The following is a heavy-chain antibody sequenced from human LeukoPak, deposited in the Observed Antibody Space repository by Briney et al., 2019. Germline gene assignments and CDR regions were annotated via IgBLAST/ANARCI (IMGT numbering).Heavy chain of an antibody. J-gene: IGHJ6*02. CDR2: INHSGST. CDR1: GGSLSGYY. CDR3: ARGLYCSGGSCYGYYYYGMDV. V-gene: IGHV4-34*01. Sequence: PSETLSLTCAVYGGSLSGYYWSWIRQPPGKGLEWIGEINHSGSTNYNPSLKSRVTISVDTSKNQFSLKLSSVTAADTAVYYCARGLYCSGGSCYGYYYYGMDVWGQGTTVTVSS. D-gene: IGHD2-15*01.